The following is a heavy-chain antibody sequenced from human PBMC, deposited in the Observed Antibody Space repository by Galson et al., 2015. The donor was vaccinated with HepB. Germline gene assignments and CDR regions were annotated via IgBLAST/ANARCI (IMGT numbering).Heavy chain of an antibody. CDR2: IKSKTAGGTT. V-gene: IGHV3-15*01. D-gene: IGHD4-17*01. CDR1: RFTFSDAW. Sequence: SLRLSCAASRFTFSDAWMSWVRQAPGKGLEWVGHIKSKTAGGTTDYAAPVKGRFIISRDDSKNTLFLQMNSLNTEDTAVYYCTTINGDYYYYYMDVWGKGTTVTVSS. J-gene: IGHJ6*03. CDR3: TTINGDYYYYYMDV.